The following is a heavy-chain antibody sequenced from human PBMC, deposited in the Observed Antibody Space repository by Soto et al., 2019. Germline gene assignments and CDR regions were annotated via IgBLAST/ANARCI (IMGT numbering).Heavy chain of an antibody. Sequence: GGSLRLSCVASGFTFSSYAMSWVRQAPGKGLEWVSAISGSGGSTYYADSVKGRFTISRDNSKNTLYLQMNSLRAEDTAVYYCAKDYYDSSGQGGAFDIWGQGTMVTVSS. CDR2: ISGSGGST. CDR3: AKDYYDSSGQGGAFDI. V-gene: IGHV3-23*01. J-gene: IGHJ3*02. D-gene: IGHD3-22*01. CDR1: GFTFSSYA.